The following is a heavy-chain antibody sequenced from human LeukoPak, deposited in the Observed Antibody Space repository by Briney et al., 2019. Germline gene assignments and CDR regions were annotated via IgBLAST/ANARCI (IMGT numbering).Heavy chain of an antibody. D-gene: IGHD2-8*01. Sequence: GRSLRLSCAASGFTFSSYGMHWVRQAPGKGLEWVAIISYDGSNKYYADSVKGRFTISRDNSKNTLYLQMNSLRPEDTAVYYCAKDALRCTNGVCYTGDYYYYYYMDVWGKGTTVTVSS. CDR1: GFTFSSYG. J-gene: IGHJ6*03. CDR3: AKDALRCTNGVCYTGDYYYYYYMDV. V-gene: IGHV3-30*18. CDR2: ISYDGSNK.